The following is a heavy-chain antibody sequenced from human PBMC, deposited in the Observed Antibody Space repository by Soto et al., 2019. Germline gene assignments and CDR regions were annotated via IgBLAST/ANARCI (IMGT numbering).Heavy chain of an antibody. J-gene: IGHJ3*01. CDR3: AKPAGGFVYGAFDV. Sequence: EVQLLESGGGLVQPGGSLRLSCAASGFTFINYAMSWVRQAPGKGLEWVSAVTGSGGSTYYADSVKGRFPISRDNSNNTLYLQVNSLRADDTVVYYCAKPAGGFVYGAFDVWGQGTVVTVSS. CDR2: VTGSGGST. CDR1: GFTFINYA. D-gene: IGHD6-13*01. V-gene: IGHV3-23*01.